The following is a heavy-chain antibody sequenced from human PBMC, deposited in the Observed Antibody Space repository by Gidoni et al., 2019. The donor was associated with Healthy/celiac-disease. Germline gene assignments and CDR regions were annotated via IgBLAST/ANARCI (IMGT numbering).Heavy chain of an antibody. CDR1: GFTFRSYA. Sequence: EVQLLESGGGLVQTGGSLRLSCAASGFTFRSYAMSWVRQAPGKGLEWVSAISGSGGSTYYADSVKGRFTISRDNSKNTLYLQMNSLRAEDTAVYYCAKDPGYYDILTGSTKPYWYFDLWGRGTLVTVSS. CDR2: ISGSGGST. CDR3: AKDPGYYDILTGSTKPYWYFDL. J-gene: IGHJ2*01. D-gene: IGHD3-9*01. V-gene: IGHV3-23*01.